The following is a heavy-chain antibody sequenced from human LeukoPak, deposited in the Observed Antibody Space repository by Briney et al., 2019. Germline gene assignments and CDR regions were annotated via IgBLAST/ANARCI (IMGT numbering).Heavy chain of an antibody. V-gene: IGHV3-7*01. Sequence: GGSLRLSCAASGFTFSSYWMSWVRQAPGKGLEWVANIKQDGSEKYYVDSMKGRFTISRDNAKNSLYLQMNSLRAEDTAVYYCASKGVTNLYYYGMDVWGQGTTVTVSS. CDR3: ASKGVTNLYYYGMDV. CDR2: IKQDGSEK. J-gene: IGHJ6*02. CDR1: GFTFSSYW. D-gene: IGHD4-11*01.